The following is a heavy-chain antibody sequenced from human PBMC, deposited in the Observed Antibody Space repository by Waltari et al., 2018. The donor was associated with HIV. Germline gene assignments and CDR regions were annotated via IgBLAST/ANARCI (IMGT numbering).Heavy chain of an antibody. D-gene: IGHD2-2*01. CDR2: SYYSGNT. Sequence: QLQLQESGPGLVKPSETLSHTCTVSGGSISSTSYYLCLIRQPPGRGWQWIGRSYYSGNTYDNPYLKSRVTISVDTSKIQFSLKLGSVTAADTAVYYCARSYCSSTSCYAVGALDIWGQGTMVTVSA. CDR1: GGSISSTSYY. V-gene: IGHV4-39*01. J-gene: IGHJ3*02. CDR3: ARSYCSSTSCYAVGALDI.